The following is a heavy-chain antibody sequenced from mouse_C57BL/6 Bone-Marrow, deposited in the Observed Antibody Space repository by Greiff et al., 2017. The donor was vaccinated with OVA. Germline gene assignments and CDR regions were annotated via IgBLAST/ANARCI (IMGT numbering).Heavy chain of an antibody. D-gene: IGHD1-1*01. V-gene: IGHV10-3*01. J-gene: IGHJ4*01. CDR3: VREGSHLAMDY. Sequence: VQLKESGGGLVQPKGSLKLSCAASGFTFNTYAMHWVRQAPGKGLEWVARLRSKSSNYATYYADSVKDRFTISRDDSQSMLYLQMNNLKTEDTAMYYCVREGSHLAMDYWGQGTSVTVSS. CDR1: GFTFNTYA. CDR2: LRSKSSNYAT.